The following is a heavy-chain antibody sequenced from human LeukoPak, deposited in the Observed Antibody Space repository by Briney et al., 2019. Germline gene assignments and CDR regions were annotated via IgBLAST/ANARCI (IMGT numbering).Heavy chain of an antibody. V-gene: IGHV4-38-2*01. D-gene: IGHD6-19*01. CDR3: ARSQEGAVAGTTFDY. J-gene: IGHJ4*02. Sequence: PSETLSLTCAVSGYSISSGYYWGWIRQPPGKGLECIGSIYHSGSTYYNPSLKSRVTISVDTSKNQFSLKLSSVTAADTAVYYCARSQEGAVAGTTFDYWGQGTLVTVSS. CDR2: IYHSGST. CDR1: GYSISSGYY.